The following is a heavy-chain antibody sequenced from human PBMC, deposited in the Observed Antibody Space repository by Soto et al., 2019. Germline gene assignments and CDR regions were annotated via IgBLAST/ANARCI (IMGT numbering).Heavy chain of an antibody. J-gene: IGHJ6*02. D-gene: IGHD2-2*01. CDR3: ARDLLNIVVVPAAVLMGYYYYGMDV. V-gene: IGHV1-3*01. CDR2: INAGNGNT. Sequence: ASVKVSCKASGYTFTSYAMHWVRQAPGQRLEWMGWINAGNGNTKYSQKFQGRVTITRDTSASTAYMELSSLRSEDTAVYYCARDLLNIVVVPAAVLMGYYYYGMDVWGQRTTVSVSS. CDR1: GYTFTSYA.